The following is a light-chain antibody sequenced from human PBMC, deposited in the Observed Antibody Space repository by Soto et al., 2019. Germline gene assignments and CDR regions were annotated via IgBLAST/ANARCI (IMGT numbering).Light chain of an antibody. Sequence: NFMLTQPHSVSESPGKTVTISCTRSSGSIASNYVQWYQQRPGSSPTTVIYEDNQRPSGVSDRFSGSIYSSTNSASLTISVLKNEDEADYYCQSYDSSNLWVFGGGTKLTVL. CDR2: EDN. CDR1: SGSIASNY. V-gene: IGLV6-57*01. J-gene: IGLJ3*02. CDR3: QSYDSSNLWV.